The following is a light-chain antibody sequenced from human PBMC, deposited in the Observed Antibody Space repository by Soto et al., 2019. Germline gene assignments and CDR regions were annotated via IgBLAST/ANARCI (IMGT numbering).Light chain of an antibody. CDR3: QQYYNTPWT. J-gene: IGKJ1*01. V-gene: IGKV4-1*01. CDR2: WAS. CDR1: QSVLYSSNNKNY. Sequence: DIVMTQSPDSLAVSLGERATIKCKSSQSVLYSSNNKNYLAWYQQKPGQPPKLLIYWASTRESGVPDRFSGSGSGTDFTLTISSLQAEDVAVYYCQQYYNTPWTFGQGTKV.